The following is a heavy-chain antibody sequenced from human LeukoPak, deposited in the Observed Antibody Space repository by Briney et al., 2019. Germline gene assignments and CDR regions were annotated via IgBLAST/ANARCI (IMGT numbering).Heavy chain of an antibody. V-gene: IGHV1-69*04. CDR1: GGTFSSYT. J-gene: IGHJ5*02. CDR2: IIPILGIA. CDR3: ARDLSGLERLGEHNWFDP. D-gene: IGHD1-1*01. Sequence: SVKVSCKASGGTFSSYTISWVRQAPGQGLEWMGRIIPILGIANYAQKFQGRVTITADKSTSTAYMELSSLRSEDTAMYYCARDLSGLERLGEHNWFDPWGQGTLVTVSS.